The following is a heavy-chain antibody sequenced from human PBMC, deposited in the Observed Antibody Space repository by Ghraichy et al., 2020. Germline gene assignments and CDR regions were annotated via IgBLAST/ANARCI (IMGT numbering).Heavy chain of an antibody. CDR1: GFTFSSYA. D-gene: IGHD6-19*01. J-gene: IGHJ6*02. V-gene: IGHV3-23*01. CDR2: ISGSGGST. Sequence: GGSLRLSCAASGFTFSSYAMSWVRQAPGKGLEWVSAISGSGGSTYYADSVKGRFTISRDNSKNTLYLQMNSLRAEDTAVYYCAKTDRWWVAVAASDYYYGMDVWGQGTMVTVSS. CDR3: AKTDRWWVAVAASDYYYGMDV.